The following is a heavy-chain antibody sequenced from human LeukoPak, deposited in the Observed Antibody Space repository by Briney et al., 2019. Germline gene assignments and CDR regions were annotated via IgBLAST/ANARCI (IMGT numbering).Heavy chain of an antibody. CDR1: GGSISSGGYS. D-gene: IGHD3-10*01. CDR3: ARGSGRFGEYFDY. Sequence: SETLSLTCAVSGGSISSGGYSWRWIRQPPGKGLEWIGYIYHSGSTYYNPSLKSRVTISGDRSKNQFSLKLSSVTAADTAVYYCARGSGRFGEYFDYWGQGTLVTVSS. J-gene: IGHJ4*02. V-gene: IGHV4-30-2*01. CDR2: IYHSGST.